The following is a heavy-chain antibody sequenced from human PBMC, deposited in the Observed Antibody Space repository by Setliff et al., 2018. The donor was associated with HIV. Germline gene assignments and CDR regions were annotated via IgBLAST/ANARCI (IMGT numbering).Heavy chain of an antibody. J-gene: IGHJ3*01. CDR3: ARVPNWGEAPFAFDV. D-gene: IGHD7-27*01. CDR1: GFSISSDGFY. CDR2: IFGSGIT. Sequence: SETLSLTCTLPGFSISSDGFYWNWIRQRPGKGLEWIGYIFGSGITYYNPSLKCRLRISIDTSANQFSLELSSVTAADTALYFCARVPNWGEAPFAFDVWGRGTMVTVSS. V-gene: IGHV4-31*03.